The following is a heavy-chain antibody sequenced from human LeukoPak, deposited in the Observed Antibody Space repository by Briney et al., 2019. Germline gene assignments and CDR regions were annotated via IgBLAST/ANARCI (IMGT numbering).Heavy chain of an antibody. J-gene: IGHJ4*02. V-gene: IGHV3-30*18. D-gene: IGHD2-15*01. Sequence: PGGSLRLSCAASGFTFSSYGMHWVRQAPGKGLEWVAVMSYDGSNKYYADSVKGRFTISRDNSKNTLYLQMNSLRAEDTAVYYCAKEGRSYYFDYWGQGTLVTVSS. CDR2: MSYDGSNK. CDR1: GFTFSSYG. CDR3: AKEGRSYYFDY.